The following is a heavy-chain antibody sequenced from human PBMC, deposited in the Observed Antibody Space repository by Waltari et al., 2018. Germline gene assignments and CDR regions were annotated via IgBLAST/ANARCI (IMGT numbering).Heavy chain of an antibody. Sequence: VQLIQSASEVKEPGASLTVSCKTSGDTFVKYGINWVRQAPGQGLEWMGWIDIENENTDLGDPFRGRLFITTAAATKTVYLDLTSLRYDDTATYYCDLLPPAPKGLFEYYMQVWGEGTTVTVSS. CDR3: DLLPPAPKGLFEYYMQV. D-gene: IGHD3-22*01. CDR2: IDIENENT. V-gene: IGHV1-18*04. CDR1: GDTFVKYG. J-gene: IGHJ6*03.